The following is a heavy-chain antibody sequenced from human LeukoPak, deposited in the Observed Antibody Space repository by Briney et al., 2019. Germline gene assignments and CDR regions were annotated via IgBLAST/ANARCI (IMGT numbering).Heavy chain of an antibody. V-gene: IGHV3-64*01. J-gene: IGHJ4*02. CDR3: ARGGQRVFDS. Sequence: GGSLRLSCAASGFTFSSYAMHWVRQAPGKGLEYVSAISSNGGSTYYANSVKGRFAISRDNSKNTLYLQMGSLRAEDMAVYYCARGGQRVFDSWGQGTLVTVSS. CDR2: ISSNGGST. CDR1: GFTFSSYA.